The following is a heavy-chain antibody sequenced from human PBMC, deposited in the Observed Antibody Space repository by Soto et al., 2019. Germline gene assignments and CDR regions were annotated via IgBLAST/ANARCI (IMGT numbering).Heavy chain of an antibody. Sequence: QVQLQESGPGLVKPSETLSLTCTVSGGSISSYYWSWIRQPPGKGLEWIGYIYYSGSTNYNPSHRSRATISVDTSKNQFSLKLSSVTAADTAVYYCARAYGDYVFDYWGQGTLVTVSS. CDR3: ARAYGDYVFDY. J-gene: IGHJ4*02. CDR1: GGSISSYY. CDR2: IYYSGST. V-gene: IGHV4-59*01. D-gene: IGHD4-17*01.